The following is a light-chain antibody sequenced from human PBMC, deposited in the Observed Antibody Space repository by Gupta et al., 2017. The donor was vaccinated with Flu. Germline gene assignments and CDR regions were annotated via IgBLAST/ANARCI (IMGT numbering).Light chain of an antibody. CDR2: YES. V-gene: IGLV3-21*02. CDR3: QVWDSSSNNLV. Sequence: GQTARIPGGGNNIGANSVHWYQQKPGQDAVVVFHYESDRPSGIPERCSGYNSGNTATPTTIRVEAGDEADDYCQVWDSSSNNLVFGGGTKLTVL. CDR1: NIGANS. J-gene: IGLJ3*02.